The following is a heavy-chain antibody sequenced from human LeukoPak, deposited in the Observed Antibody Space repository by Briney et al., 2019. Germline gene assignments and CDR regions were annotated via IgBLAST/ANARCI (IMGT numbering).Heavy chain of an antibody. CDR1: GGSISSSSYY. Sequence: PSETLSLTCTVSGGSISSSSYYWGWIRQPPGKGLEWIGSIYYSGSTYYNPSLKSRVTISVDTSKNQFSLKLSSVTAADTAVYYCARDGTQGYSYSRWFDPWGQGTLVTVSS. CDR2: IYYSGST. J-gene: IGHJ5*02. CDR3: ARDGTQGYSYSRWFDP. D-gene: IGHD5-18*01. V-gene: IGHV4-39*07.